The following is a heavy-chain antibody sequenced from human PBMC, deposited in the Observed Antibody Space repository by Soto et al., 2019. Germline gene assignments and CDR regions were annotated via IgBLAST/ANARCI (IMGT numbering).Heavy chain of an antibody. CDR1: GGSLSSYY. V-gene: IGHV4-59*08. CDR3: ARRYGYYFDY. Sequence: LSLTCTVSGGSLSSYYWSWIRQPPGKGLEWIGYIYYSGSTNYNPSLKSRVTISVDTSKNQLSLKLSSVTAADTAVYYCARRYGYYFDYWGQGTLVTVSS. D-gene: IGHD4-17*01. J-gene: IGHJ4*02. CDR2: IYYSGST.